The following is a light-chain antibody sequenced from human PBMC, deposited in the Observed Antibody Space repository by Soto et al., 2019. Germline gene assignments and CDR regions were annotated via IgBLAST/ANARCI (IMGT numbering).Light chain of an antibody. CDR2: DVS. CDR1: SSDVGGYNY. V-gene: IGLV2-14*01. Sequence: QSALTQPASVSGSPGQSITISCTGTSSDVGGYNYVSWYRQHPGRAPKLMIYDVSNWPSGVSNRFSGSKSGNTASLTISGLRYEVEADYYCSSSTRSSTYVFGTGTKVXVL. CDR3: SSSTRSSTYV. J-gene: IGLJ1*01.